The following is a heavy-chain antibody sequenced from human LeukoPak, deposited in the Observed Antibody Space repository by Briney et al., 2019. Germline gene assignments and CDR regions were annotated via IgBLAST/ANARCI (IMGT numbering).Heavy chain of an antibody. CDR3: AWTTVVTNQGAFDI. CDR2: IYLGDSDT. Sequence: GESLKISCKGSGFSFTSYWIGWVRQMPGKGLEWMGIIYLGDSDTRYSPSFQGQVTISADKSISTAYLQWSSLKASDTAMYYCAWTTVVTNQGAFDIWGQGTMVTVSS. D-gene: IGHD4-23*01. J-gene: IGHJ3*02. V-gene: IGHV5-51*01. CDR1: GFSFTSYW.